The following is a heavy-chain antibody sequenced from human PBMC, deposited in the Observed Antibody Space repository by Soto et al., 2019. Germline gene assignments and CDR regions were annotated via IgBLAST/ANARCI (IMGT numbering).Heavy chain of an antibody. CDR2: INPNSGGP. V-gene: IGHV1-2*04. CDR3: ARAGYRSSQGHYYYGMDV. Sequence: ASVKVSCTASGCTFTGYYMHWVRQAPVQGLEWMGWINPNSGGPNYAQKFQGWVTMTRETSSSTAYMELSRLRSDDTAVYYRARAGYRSSQGHYYYGMDVCGQGTMVTVSS. CDR1: GCTFTGYY. J-gene: IGHJ6*02. D-gene: IGHD6-6*01.